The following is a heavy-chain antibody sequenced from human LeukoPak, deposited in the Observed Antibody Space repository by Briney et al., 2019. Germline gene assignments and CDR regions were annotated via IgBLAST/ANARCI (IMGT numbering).Heavy chain of an antibody. J-gene: IGHJ4*02. CDR2: IFYGGRT. Sequence: SETLSLTCTVSDGSISSRSNYWGWIRQPPGKGLEWIGSIFYGGRTYYNPSLKSRVIISVDTSNNQFSLNLNSVTAADTAVYYCAKYMVATMFDYWGQGTLVTVSS. CDR3: AKYMVATMFDY. D-gene: IGHD5-12*01. CDR1: DGSISSRSNY. V-gene: IGHV4-39*01.